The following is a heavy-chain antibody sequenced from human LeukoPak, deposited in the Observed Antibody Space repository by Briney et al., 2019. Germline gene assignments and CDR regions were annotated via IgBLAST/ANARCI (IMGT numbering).Heavy chain of an antibody. CDR2: MNPNSGDT. V-gene: IGHV1-8*01. CDR3: ARGFGSSGWYGNY. J-gene: IGHJ4*02. Sequence: GASVKVSCKASGYTFTSYDINWVRQATGQGLEWMGWMNPNSGDTGYAQKFQGRVTMTRNTSISTAYMGLSSLRSEDTAVYYCARGFGSSGWYGNYWGQGTLVTVSS. CDR1: GYTFTSYD. D-gene: IGHD6-19*01.